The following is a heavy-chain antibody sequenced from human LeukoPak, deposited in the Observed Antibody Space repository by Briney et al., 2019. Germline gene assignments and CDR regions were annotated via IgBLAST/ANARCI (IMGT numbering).Heavy chain of an antibody. CDR2: ISTSSSYI. J-gene: IGHJ5*02. CDR3: ARGADGVSSNSRGWFDP. D-gene: IGHD2-15*01. V-gene: IGHV3-21*01. Sequence: GGSLRLSCAASAFTCNRYNMNWVRRAPGKGLEWVSSISTSSSYIYYADSVRGRFTISRDNAKNSLYLQMNSLRAEDTAVYSCARGADGVSSNSRGWFDPWGQGTLVTVSS. CDR1: AFTCNRYN.